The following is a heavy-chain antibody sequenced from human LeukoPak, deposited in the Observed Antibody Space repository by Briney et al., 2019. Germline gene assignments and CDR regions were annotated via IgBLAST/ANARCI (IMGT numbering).Heavy chain of an antibody. CDR3: AHSLPDYDFWSGYYSPTPAFDY. Sequence: SGPTLVKPTQTLTLTCTFSGFSLSTSGVGVGWIRQPPGKALEWLALIYWNDDKRYSPSLKSRLTITKDTSKNQVVLTMTNMDPVDTATYYCAHSLPDYDFWSGYYSPTPAFDYWGQGTLITVSS. CDR2: IYWNDDK. J-gene: IGHJ4*02. V-gene: IGHV2-5*01. D-gene: IGHD3-3*01. CDR1: GFSLSTSGVG.